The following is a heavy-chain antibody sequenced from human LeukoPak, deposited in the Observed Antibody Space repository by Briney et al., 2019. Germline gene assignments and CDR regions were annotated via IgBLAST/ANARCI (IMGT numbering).Heavy chain of an antibody. D-gene: IGHD1-26*01. CDR2: ITSGSSYI. V-gene: IGHV3-21*04. CDR3: ARDPYSGSYGNYYYYVMDV. CDR1: GFTFSSYN. J-gene: IGHJ6*04. Sequence: NPGGSLRLSCAASGFTFSSYNINWVRQAPGKGLEWVSSITSGSSYIYYADSVKGRFTISRDNAKNSLYLQMNSLRAEDTALYYCARDPYSGSYGNYYYYVMDVWGKGTTVTISS.